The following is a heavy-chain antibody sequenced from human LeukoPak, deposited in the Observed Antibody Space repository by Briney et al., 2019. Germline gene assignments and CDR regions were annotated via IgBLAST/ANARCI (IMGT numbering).Heavy chain of an antibody. CDR2: IYYSGST. CDR1: GGSISSSSYY. V-gene: IGHV4-39*01. CDR3: ARAKASPLDAFDI. Sequence: SETLSLTCTVSGGSISSSSYYWGWIRQPPGKGLEWIGSIYYSGSTYYNPSLKSRVTISVDTSKNQFSLKLSSVTAADTAVYYCARAKASPLDAFDIWGQGTMVTVSS. J-gene: IGHJ3*02.